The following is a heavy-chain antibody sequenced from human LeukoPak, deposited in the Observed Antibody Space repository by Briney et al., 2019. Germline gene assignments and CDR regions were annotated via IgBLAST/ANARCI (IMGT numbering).Heavy chain of an antibody. V-gene: IGHV4-34*01. D-gene: IGHD6-13*01. CDR2: INHSGST. Sequence: SETLSLTCAVYGGSFSGYYWSWIRQPPGKGLEWIGEINHSGSTNYNPSLKSRVTISVDTSKNQFSLKLSSVTAADTAVYYCARGLSGYSSSWFKYWGQGTLVAVSS. CDR3: ARGLSGYSSSWFKY. CDR1: GGSFSGYY. J-gene: IGHJ4*02.